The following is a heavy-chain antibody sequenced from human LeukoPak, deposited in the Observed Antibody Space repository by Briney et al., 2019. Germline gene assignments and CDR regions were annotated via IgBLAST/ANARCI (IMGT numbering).Heavy chain of an antibody. CDR1: GGTSSNYA. CDR3: ARRDSGSSYGFVY. D-gene: IGHD5-18*01. Sequence: GASVKVSCKASGGTSSNYATSWVRQAPGQGLEWMGRIIPVVDMADYAQRFQGRVTITADKSTSTAYMELSGLTSEDTAVYYCARRDSGSSYGFVYWGQGTLVTVSS. V-gene: IGHV1-69*04. CDR2: IIPVVDMA. J-gene: IGHJ4*02.